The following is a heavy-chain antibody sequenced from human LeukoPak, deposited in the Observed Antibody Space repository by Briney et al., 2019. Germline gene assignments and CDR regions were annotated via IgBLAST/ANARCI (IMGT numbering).Heavy chain of an antibody. CDR3: GRFGDEAAVDL. Sequence: GGSLRLSCAASVFTFSTYWMTWVRLAPGRGLEWVANIEPAGSDTYYVAPVKGRFTIFRDNAKNLLYLQMNDLRADDTAVYSCGRFGDEAAVDLWGQGTLVAVS. CDR2: IEPAGSDT. CDR1: VFTFSTYW. D-gene: IGHD3-10*01. V-gene: IGHV3-7*01. J-gene: IGHJ5*02.